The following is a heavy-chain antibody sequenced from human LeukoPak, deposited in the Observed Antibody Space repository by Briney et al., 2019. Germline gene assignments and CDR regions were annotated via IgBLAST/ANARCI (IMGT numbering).Heavy chain of an antibody. CDR2: INPNSGGT. D-gene: IGHD1-26*01. V-gene: IGHV1-2*02. J-gene: IGHJ4*02. Sequence: ASVKVSCKASGYTFSGYYMHWVRQAPGQGLEWMGWINPNSGGTNYAQKFQGRVTMTRDTSISTAYMELSRLRPDGTAVYYCAKGKHSGTYSASDYWGQGTLVTVSS. CDR1: GYTFSGYY. CDR3: AKGKHSGTYSASDY.